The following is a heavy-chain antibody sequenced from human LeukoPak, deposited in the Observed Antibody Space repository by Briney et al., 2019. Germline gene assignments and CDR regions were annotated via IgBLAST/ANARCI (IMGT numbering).Heavy chain of an antibody. CDR2: IRYDGSNK. D-gene: IGHD6-19*01. CDR3: AKDLGSGWTTGPHQYFDY. J-gene: IGHJ4*02. V-gene: IGHV3-30*02. Sequence: GGSLRLSCAASGFTFSTYGIHWVRQAPGKGLEWVAFIRYDGSNKYYADSVKGRFTISRDNPKNTLYLQMNSLRPEDTAVYYCAKDLGSGWTTGPHQYFDYWGQGTLVTVSS. CDR1: GFTFSTYG.